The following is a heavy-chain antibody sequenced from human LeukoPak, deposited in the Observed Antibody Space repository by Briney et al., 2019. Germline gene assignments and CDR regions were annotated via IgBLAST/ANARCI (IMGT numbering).Heavy chain of an antibody. J-gene: IGHJ4*02. Sequence: GGSLRLSCAASGFTFSGSAMHWVRQASGKGLEWVGRIRSKANSYATAYAASVKGRFTISRDDSKNTAYLQMNSLKTEDTAVYYCTSPWMGQYYLDYWGQGTLVTVSS. CDR2: IRSKANSYAT. V-gene: IGHV3-73*01. CDR1: GFTFSGSA. CDR3: TSPWMGQYYLDY. D-gene: IGHD1-1*01.